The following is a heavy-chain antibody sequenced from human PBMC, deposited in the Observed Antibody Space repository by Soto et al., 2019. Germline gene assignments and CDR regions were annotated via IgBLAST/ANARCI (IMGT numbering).Heavy chain of an antibody. CDR3: ARDRPGAGDSSSYSFDY. Sequence: SLRLSCAASGFTFSSYGMHWVRQAPGKGLEWVAVIWYDGSNKYYADSAKGRFTISRDNSKNTLYLQMNSLRAEDTAVYYCARDRPGAGDSSSYSFDYWGQGTLVTVSS. J-gene: IGHJ4*02. CDR2: IWYDGSNK. CDR1: GFTFSSYG. V-gene: IGHV3-33*01. D-gene: IGHD6-6*01.